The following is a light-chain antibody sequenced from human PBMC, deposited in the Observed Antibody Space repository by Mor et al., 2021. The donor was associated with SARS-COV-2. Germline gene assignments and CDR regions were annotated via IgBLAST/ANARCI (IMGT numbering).Light chain of an antibody. CDR3: YSYAGKNTFV. CDR2: EVT. Sequence: DVGNYDLVSWFQQYPGTAPKLIISEVTKRPSGVSDRFSGSKSGNTASLTISELQADDEADYYCYSYAGKNTFVFGTG. CDR1: DVGNYDL. J-gene: IGLJ1*01. V-gene: IGLV2-23*02.